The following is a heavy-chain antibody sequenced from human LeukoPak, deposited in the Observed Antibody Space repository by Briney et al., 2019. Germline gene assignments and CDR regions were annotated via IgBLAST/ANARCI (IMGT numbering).Heavy chain of an antibody. J-gene: IGHJ5*02. CDR1: GGSFSGYY. D-gene: IGHD6-19*01. CDR2: INHSGST. CDR3: ARVGKQWLVLRGWFDP. V-gene: IGHV4-34*01. Sequence: SQTLSLTCGVYGGSFSGYYWSWIRQPPGKGLEWIGEINHSGSTNYNPSLKSRVTISVDTSKNQFSLKLSSVTAADTAVYYCARVGKQWLVLRGWFDPWGQGTLVTVSS.